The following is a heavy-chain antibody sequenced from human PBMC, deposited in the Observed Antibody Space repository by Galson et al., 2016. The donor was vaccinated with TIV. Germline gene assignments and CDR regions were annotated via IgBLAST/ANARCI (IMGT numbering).Heavy chain of an antibody. CDR2: IIPIFRSA. V-gene: IGHV1-69*05. CDR3: AIARRLTGADGRQFPSMDV. CDR1: GGTFISYA. Sequence: QSGAEVKKPGSSVKVSCKASGGTFISYAVSWVRQSPGQGLEWMGGIIPIFRSAKTSQTFQGRVTLTTDESTSTVYMEVRNLRSEDTAVYYCAIARRLTGADGRQFPSMDVWGQGTTVTVSS. J-gene: IGHJ6*02. D-gene: IGHD1-20*01.